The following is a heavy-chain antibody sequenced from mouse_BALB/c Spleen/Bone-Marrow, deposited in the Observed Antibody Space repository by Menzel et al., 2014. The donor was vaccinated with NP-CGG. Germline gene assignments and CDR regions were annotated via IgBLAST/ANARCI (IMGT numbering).Heavy chain of an antibody. CDR2: ISNGGGST. V-gene: IGHV5-12*01. CDR1: GFTFXDYY. Sequence: EVMLVESGGGLVQPGGSLKLSCAPSGFTFXDYYMYWVRQTPEKRLEWVAYISNGGGSTYYPDTVKGRFTISRDNAKNTLYLQMSRLKSEDTAMYYCARQDYSYYYAMDYWGQGTSVTVSS. D-gene: IGHD2-13*01. CDR3: ARQDYSYYYAMDY. J-gene: IGHJ4*01.